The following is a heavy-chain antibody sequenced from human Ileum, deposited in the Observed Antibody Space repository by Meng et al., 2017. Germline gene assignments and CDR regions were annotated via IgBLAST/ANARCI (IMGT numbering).Heavy chain of an antibody. CDR3: ARDHWGSLVY. CDR2: AST. D-gene: IGHD7-27*01. CDR1: GGSVRSAGYQ. V-gene: IGHV4-61*08. J-gene: IGHJ4*02. Sequence: QVQRHASGPVLVRHYDTRSLICTVAGGSVRSAGYQWGWILQPTEKGLEYIGYASTNYNPSLNTLVTISLDTSKNQFSLKLSAVTAADTAVYYCARDHWGSLVYWGQGILVTVSS.